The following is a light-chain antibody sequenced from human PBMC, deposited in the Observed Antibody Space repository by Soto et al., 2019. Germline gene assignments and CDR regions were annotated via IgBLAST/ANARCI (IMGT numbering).Light chain of an antibody. CDR3: HQYNNYSRT. J-gene: IGKJ1*01. Sequence: DIQMTQSPSTLSASVGDRVTITCRASQRISEWLAWYQQKPGKAPKLLIYDASSLQTGVPSRFSGSGSGTEFTLTISSLQPDDFATYYCHQYNNYSRTFGQGTKVDIK. CDR1: QRISEW. V-gene: IGKV1-5*01. CDR2: DAS.